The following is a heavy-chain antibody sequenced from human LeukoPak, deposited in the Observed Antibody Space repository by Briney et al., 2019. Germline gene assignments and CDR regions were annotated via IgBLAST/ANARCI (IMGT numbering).Heavy chain of an antibody. CDR1: GYSFTSYW. Sequence: GECLKISCKGSGYSFTSYWIGWVRQMPGKGLEWMGNIYPGDSDTRYSPSFQGQVTNSADKSISTAYLQWSSLKASDTAIYYCARLLYYFDSSGSYYAPKAFDIWGQGTMVTVSS. CDR3: ARLLYYFDSSGSYYAPKAFDI. J-gene: IGHJ3*02. V-gene: IGHV5-51*01. CDR2: IYPGDSDT. D-gene: IGHD3-22*01.